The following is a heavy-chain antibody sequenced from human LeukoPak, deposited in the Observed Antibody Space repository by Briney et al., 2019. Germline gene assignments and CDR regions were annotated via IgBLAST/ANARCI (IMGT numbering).Heavy chain of an antibody. D-gene: IGHD3-3*01. V-gene: IGHV3-49*03. CDR2: IRSKAYGGTT. Sequence: GGSLRLSCTASGFTFGDYAMSWFRQAPGKGLEWVGFIRSKAYGGTTEYAASVKGRFTISRDDSKSTAYLQMNSLKTEDTAVYYCTRASLYYDFWSGYYLFDYWGQGTLVTVSS. CDR1: GFTFGDYA. J-gene: IGHJ4*02. CDR3: TRASLYYDFWSGYYLFDY.